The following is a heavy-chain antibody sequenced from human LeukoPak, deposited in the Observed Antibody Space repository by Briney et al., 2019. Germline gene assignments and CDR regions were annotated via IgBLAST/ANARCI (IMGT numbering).Heavy chain of an antibody. CDR3: ARAYTSWSFDY. D-gene: IGHD2-2*02. J-gene: IGHJ4*02. V-gene: IGHV4-59*01. Sequence: SETLSLTCTVSDGSISSYYWSWIRQPPGKGLEWIGYICYSGSTNYNPSLKSRVTISVDTSKNQFSLKLSTVTAADTAVYYCARAYTSWSFDYWGQGTLVTVSS. CDR2: ICYSGST. CDR1: DGSISSYY.